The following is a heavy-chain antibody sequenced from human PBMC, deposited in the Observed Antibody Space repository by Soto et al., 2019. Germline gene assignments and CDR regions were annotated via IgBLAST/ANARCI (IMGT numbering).Heavy chain of an antibody. V-gene: IGHV4-30-2*01. CDR1: GGSISSGGYS. J-gene: IGHJ4*02. CDR3: ARTRSYYFDY. Sequence: SETLSLTCAVSGGSISSGGYSWSWIRQPPGKGLEWIGYIYHSGSTYYNPSLKSRVTISVDRSKNQFSLKLGSVTAADTAVYYCARTRSYYFDYWGQGTLVTVSS. CDR2: IYHSGST.